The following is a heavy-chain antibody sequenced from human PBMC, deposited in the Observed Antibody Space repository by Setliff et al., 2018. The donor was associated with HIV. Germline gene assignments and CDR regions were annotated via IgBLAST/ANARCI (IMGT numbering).Heavy chain of an antibody. J-gene: IGHJ3*02. CDR3: ARDSAELYYYGSGSFNGDAFDI. Sequence: ASVKVSCKASGYTFTSYGISWVRQAPGQGLEWMGWISAYNGNTNYAQKLQGRVTMTTDTSTSTAYMELRSLRSDDMAVYYCARDSAELYYYGSGSFNGDAFDIWGQGTMVTVSS. CDR1: GYTFTSYG. D-gene: IGHD3-10*01. V-gene: IGHV1-18*03. CDR2: ISAYNGNT.